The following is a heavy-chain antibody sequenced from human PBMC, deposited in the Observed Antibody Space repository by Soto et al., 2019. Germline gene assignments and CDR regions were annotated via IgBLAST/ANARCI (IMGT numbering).Heavy chain of an antibody. D-gene: IGHD3-16*01. V-gene: IGHV3-53*01. J-gene: IGHJ6*02. Sequence: EVQLVESGGGLIQPGGSLRLSCAASGFPVSSNFLSWVRQAPGKGLEWVSIIYSGGSTYYADSVKGRFTISRDNSKNTLYLQMTSLRVEDTAVYYCARQGGMIYYYYGMDVWGQGTTVTVSS. CDR1: GFPVSSNF. CDR2: IYSGGST. CDR3: ARQGGMIYYYYGMDV.